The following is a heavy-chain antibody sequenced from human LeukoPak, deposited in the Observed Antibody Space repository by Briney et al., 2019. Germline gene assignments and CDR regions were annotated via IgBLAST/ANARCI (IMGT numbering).Heavy chain of an antibody. D-gene: IGHD1-26*01. V-gene: IGHV4-59*08. CDR2: IYYSGST. J-gene: IGHJ4*02. CDR1: GGSISSYY. Sequence: SETLSLTYTVSGGSISSYYWSWIRQPPGKGLEWIGYIYYSGSTSYNPSLKSRVTISVDTSKNQFSLKLSSVTAADTAVYYCARWGIVGATGEDYWGQGTLVTVSS. CDR3: ARWGIVGATGEDY.